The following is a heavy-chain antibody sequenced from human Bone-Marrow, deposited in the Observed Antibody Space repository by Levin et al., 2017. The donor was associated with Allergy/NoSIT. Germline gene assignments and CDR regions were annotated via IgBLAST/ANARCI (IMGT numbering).Heavy chain of an antibody. J-gene: IGHJ6*02. V-gene: IGHV3-33*01. CDR2: IWYDGSKQ. CDR3: ARGSRQILPPYGMDV. Sequence: GGSLRLSCEASGFIFTSYGIHWVRQVPGKGPEWVAIIWYDGSKQYYADSVKGRFTISRDNAKNTVWLQMDSLRAEDTAVYYCARGSRQILPPYGMDVWGQGTTVTVSS. D-gene: IGHD2-2*01. CDR1: GFIFTSYG.